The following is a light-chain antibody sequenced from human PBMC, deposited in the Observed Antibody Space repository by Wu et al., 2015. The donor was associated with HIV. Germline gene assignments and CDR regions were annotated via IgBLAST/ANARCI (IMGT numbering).Light chain of an antibody. CDR2: GAS. Sequence: EIVLTQSPVTLSVSPGESATLSCKASRSVNVNLAWYQQKPGQPPRLPIYGASTRASAVPARFSGSGSGTDFTLTISGLQSEDFAVYYCQQYNDWPVFGGGTKVDLK. CDR3: QQYNDWPV. J-gene: IGKJ4*02. V-gene: IGKV3-15*01. CDR1: RSVNVN.